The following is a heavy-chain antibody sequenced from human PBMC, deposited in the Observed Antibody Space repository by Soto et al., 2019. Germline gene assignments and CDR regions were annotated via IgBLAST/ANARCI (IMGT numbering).Heavy chain of an antibody. J-gene: IGHJ5*02. D-gene: IGHD2-15*01. CDR3: ARLLDSGYCSGGSCYSGWFDP. Sequence: ASVKVSCKASGYTFTSYGISWVRQAPGQGLEWMGWISAYNGNTNYAQKLQGRVTMTTDTSTSTAYMELRSLRSDDTAVYYCARLLDSGYCSGGSCYSGWFDPWGQGTLVTVS. V-gene: IGHV1-18*04. CDR2: ISAYNGNT. CDR1: GYTFTSYG.